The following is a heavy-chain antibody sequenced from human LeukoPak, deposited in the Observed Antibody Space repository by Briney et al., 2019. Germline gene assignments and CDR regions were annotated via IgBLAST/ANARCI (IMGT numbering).Heavy chain of an antibody. D-gene: IGHD3-3*01. CDR2: INPNSGGT. CDR1: GYTFTGYY. V-gene: IGHV1-2*02. J-gene: IGHJ5*02. CDR3: ARATYYDFWSGPDP. Sequence: ASVKVSCKTSGYTFTGYYMHWLRQAPGQGLEWMGWINPNSGGTNYAQKFQGRVTMTRDTSISTAYMELSRLRSDDTAVYYCARATYYDFWSGPDPWGQGTLVTVSS.